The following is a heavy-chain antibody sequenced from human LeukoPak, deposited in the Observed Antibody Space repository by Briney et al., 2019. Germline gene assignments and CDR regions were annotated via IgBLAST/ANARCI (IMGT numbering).Heavy chain of an antibody. Sequence: LPGGSLRLSCAASGFTFSSYSMNWVRQAPGKGLEWVSGINWNGGSTGYADSVKGRFTISRDNAKNSLYLQMNSLRAEDTALYHCARVFDAEGLLDVWGKGTTVTVSS. CDR2: INWNGGST. D-gene: IGHD3-10*02. CDR1: GFTFSSYS. CDR3: ARVFDAEGLLDV. J-gene: IGHJ6*04. V-gene: IGHV3-20*01.